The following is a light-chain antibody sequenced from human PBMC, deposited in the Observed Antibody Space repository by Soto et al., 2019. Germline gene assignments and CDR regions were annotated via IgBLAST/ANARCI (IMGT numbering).Light chain of an antibody. CDR1: HNVNRY. CDR2: DAS. J-gene: IGKJ4*01. Sequence: IVLTQSPATLSLSPGERATLSCRASHNVNRYLAWYQQRPGQAPRLLIYDASSRAAGILARFSGSGSGTDFTLTINSLVPDDSAVYYCQERSGWPLTFGGGTKLEIK. V-gene: IGKV3-11*01. CDR3: QERSGWPLT.